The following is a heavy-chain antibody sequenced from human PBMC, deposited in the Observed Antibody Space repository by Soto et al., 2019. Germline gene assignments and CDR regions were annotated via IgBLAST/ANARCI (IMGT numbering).Heavy chain of an antibody. CDR2: IYYSGST. CDR1: GGSISTGGYY. J-gene: IGHJ4*02. D-gene: IGHD4-17*01. V-gene: IGHV4-31*03. CDR3: ARGLSVTLCDN. Sequence: QVQLQESGPGLVKPSQTLSLTCTVSGGSISTGGYYWTWIRQHPGKGLEWIGYIYYSGSTYYNPSLKSRGTISVGRSKNQFSLKLSSVTAADTAVYYRARGLSVTLCDNWGQGTLVTVSS.